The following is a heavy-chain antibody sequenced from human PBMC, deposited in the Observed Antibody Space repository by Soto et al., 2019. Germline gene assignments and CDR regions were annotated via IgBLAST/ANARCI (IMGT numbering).Heavy chain of an antibody. CDR3: ARHGVDYGDYASYYYYGMDV. CDR1: GRSISSGPYY. D-gene: IGHD4-17*01. V-gene: IGHV4-39*01. J-gene: IGHJ6*02. Sequence: SETLSLTCTVSGRSISSGPYYWGWIRQPPGKGLEWIGFIYYSGSAYYNPSLKSRVTISIDTSKNQFSLKLTSVTAADTAVFYCARHGVDYGDYASYYYYGMDVWGRRTTVTVSS. CDR2: IYYSGSA.